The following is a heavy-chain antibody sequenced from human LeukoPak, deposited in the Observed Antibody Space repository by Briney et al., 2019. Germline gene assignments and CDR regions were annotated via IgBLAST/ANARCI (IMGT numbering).Heavy chain of an antibody. CDR3: AREGYNYYYDSSGYVDY. V-gene: IGHV4-34*01. Sequence: SETLSLTCGVNNVSFTDFYWSWIRQTPGKGLEWIGSIYHSGSTYYNPSLKSRVTISVDTSKNQFSLKLSSVTAADTAVYYCAREGYNYYYDSSGYVDYWGQGTLVTVSS. D-gene: IGHD3-22*01. J-gene: IGHJ4*02. CDR1: NVSFTDFY. CDR2: IYHSGST.